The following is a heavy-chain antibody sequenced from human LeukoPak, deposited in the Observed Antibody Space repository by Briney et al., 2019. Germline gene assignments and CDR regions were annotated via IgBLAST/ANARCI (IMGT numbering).Heavy chain of an antibody. CDR2: IYTSGST. CDR3: AGSLRYGDYEKGYYFDY. J-gene: IGHJ4*02. Sequence: SQTLSLTCTVSGGSISSGSYYWSWIRQPAGKGLEWIGRIYTSGSTNYNPSLKSRVTISVDTSKNQFSLKLSSVTAADTAVYYCAGSLRYGDYEKGYYFDYWGQGTLVTVSS. CDR1: GGSISSGSYY. D-gene: IGHD4-17*01. V-gene: IGHV4-61*02.